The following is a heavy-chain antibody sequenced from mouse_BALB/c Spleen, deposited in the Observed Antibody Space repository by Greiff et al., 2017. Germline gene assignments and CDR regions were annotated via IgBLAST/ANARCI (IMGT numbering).Heavy chain of an antibody. CDR2: INPGSGGT. Sequence: QVQLKQSGAELVRPGTSVKVSCKASGYAFTNYLIEWVKQRPGQGLEWIGVINPGSGGTNYNEKFKGKATLTADKSSSTAYMQLSSLTSDDSAVYFCARSGYRFFAYWGQGTLVTVSA. D-gene: IGHD2-14*01. CDR1: GYAFTNYL. CDR3: ARSGYRFFAY. J-gene: IGHJ3*01. V-gene: IGHV1-54*01.